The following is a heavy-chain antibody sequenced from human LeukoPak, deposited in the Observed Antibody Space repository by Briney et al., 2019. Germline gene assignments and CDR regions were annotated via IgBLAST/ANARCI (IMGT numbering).Heavy chain of an antibody. J-gene: IGHJ4*02. CDR3: ASQGYSGYDDRGSFDY. CDR1: GGSFSGYY. D-gene: IGHD5-12*01. V-gene: IGHV4-34*01. CDR2: IYYSGST. Sequence: SETLSLTCAVYGGSFSGYYWSWIRQPPGKGLEGIGSIYYSGSTYYNPSLKSRVTISIDTSKDQVSLKLSSLTAADTAVYYCASQGYSGYDDRGSFDYWGQGTLVTVSS.